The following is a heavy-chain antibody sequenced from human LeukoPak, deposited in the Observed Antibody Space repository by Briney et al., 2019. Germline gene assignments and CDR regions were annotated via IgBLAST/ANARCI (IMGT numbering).Heavy chain of an antibody. CDR3: ARGEVPAAINYFDY. J-gene: IGHJ4*02. Sequence: PSETLSLTCAVSGYSISSGYYWGWIRQPPGKGLEWIGSIYHSGSTYYNPSLKSRVTISVDTSKNQFSLKLSSVTAADTAVYSCARGEVPAAINYFDYWGQGTLVTVSS. V-gene: IGHV4-38-2*01. CDR2: IYHSGST. D-gene: IGHD2-2*01. CDR1: GYSISSGYY.